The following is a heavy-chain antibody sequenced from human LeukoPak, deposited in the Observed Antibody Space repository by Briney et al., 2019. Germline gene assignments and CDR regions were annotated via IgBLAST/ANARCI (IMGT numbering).Heavy chain of an antibody. V-gene: IGHV1-2*02. D-gene: IGHD2-2*01. J-gene: IGHJ4*02. CDR2: INPNSGGT. CDR3: VIVVVPAAMGVFDY. CDR1: GYTFTGYH. Sequence: ASVKVSCKASGYTFTGYHMHWVRQAPGQGLEWMGWINPNSGGTDYAQKFQGRVTMTRDTSISTAYMELSRLRSDDTAVYSCVIVVVPAAMGVFDYWGQGTLVTVSS.